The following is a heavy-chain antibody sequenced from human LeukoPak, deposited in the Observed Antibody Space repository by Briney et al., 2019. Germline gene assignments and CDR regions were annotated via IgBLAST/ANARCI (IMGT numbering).Heavy chain of an antibody. D-gene: IGHD3-3*01. J-gene: IGHJ5*02. Sequence: GGSLRLSCAASGFTFSSYAMHWVRQAPGKGLEWVAVISYDGSNKYYADSVKGRFTISSDNSKNTLYLQMNSLRAEDTAVYYCAREDTYYDLWSGYYNWFDPWGQGTLVTVSS. V-gene: IGHV3-30-3*01. CDR2: ISYDGSNK. CDR1: GFTFSSYA. CDR3: AREDTYYDLWSGYYNWFDP.